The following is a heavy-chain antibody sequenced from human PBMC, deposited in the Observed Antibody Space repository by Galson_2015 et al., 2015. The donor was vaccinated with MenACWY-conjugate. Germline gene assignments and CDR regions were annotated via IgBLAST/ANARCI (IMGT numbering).Heavy chain of an antibody. V-gene: IGHV3-23*01. CDR1: GFNSSSYA. J-gene: IGHJ4*02. Sequence: SLRLSCAASGFNSSSYAMSWVRQAPGKGLEWVSAITASGLSTYYAGSVKGRFTISRDSSKNTLYLQMNSLRVEDTALYYCAKRVRGYSYSFDYWGQGTLVTVSS. CDR3: AKRVRGYSYSFDY. CDR2: ITASGLST. D-gene: IGHD5-18*01.